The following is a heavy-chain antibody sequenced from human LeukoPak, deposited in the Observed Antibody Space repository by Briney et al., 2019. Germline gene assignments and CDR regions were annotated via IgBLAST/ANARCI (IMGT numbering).Heavy chain of an antibody. D-gene: IGHD3-3*01. J-gene: IGHJ6*04. V-gene: IGHV3-13*01. Sequence: PGGSLRLSCAASGFTFSSYDMHWVRQATGKDLEWVSAIGTAGDTYYPGSVKGRFTISRDNAKNSLYLQMNSLRVEDTAVYFCTRVEKGFWSGFKMDVWGKGTTVAVSS. CDR1: GFTFSSYD. CDR3: TRVEKGFWSGFKMDV. CDR2: IGTAGDT.